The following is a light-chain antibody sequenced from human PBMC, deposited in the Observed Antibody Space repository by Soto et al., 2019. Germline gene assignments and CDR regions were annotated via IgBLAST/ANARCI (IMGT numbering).Light chain of an antibody. V-gene: IGKV3-20*01. CDR2: GAS. Sequence: EGMMTQSPGTLSLCPGKRATLSCRASQSVTNNQLAWFRQKPGQAPRLLIWGASNRATGIPDRFSGSGSGTDFTPTISRLEPEDFVMFYCYQYGSTPPTFGQGTKVDIK. CDR1: QSVTNNQ. CDR3: YQYGSTPPT. J-gene: IGKJ1*01.